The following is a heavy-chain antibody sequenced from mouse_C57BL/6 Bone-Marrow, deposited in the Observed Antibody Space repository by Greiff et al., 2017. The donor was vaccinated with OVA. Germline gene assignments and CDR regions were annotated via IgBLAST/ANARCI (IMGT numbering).Heavy chain of an antibody. D-gene: IGHD2-4*01. J-gene: IGHJ3*01. V-gene: IGHV1-18*01. CDR3: AREDDYDGAWFAY. CDR2: INPNNGGT. Sequence: EVHLVESGPELVKPGASVKIPCKASGYTFTDYNMDWVKQSHGKSLEWIGDINPNNGGTIYNQKFKGKATLTVDKSSSTAYMELRSLTSEDTAVYYCAREDDYDGAWFAYWGQGTLVTVSA. CDR1: GYTFTDYN.